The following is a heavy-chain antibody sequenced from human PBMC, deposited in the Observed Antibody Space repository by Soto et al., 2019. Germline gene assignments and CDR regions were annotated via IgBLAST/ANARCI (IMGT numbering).Heavy chain of an antibody. CDR1: GFTFSSYS. CDR2: ISSSRSYI. V-gene: IGHV3-21*01. D-gene: IGHD3-22*01. J-gene: IGHJ3*02. CDR3: ARGYHYYDSSGYDKWDAFDI. Sequence: EVQLVESGGGLVKPGGSLRLSCAASGFTFSSYSMNWVRQAPGKGLEWVSSISSSRSYIFYADSVKGRFTISRDNAKNSLYLQKNSLRAEDTAVYYCARGYHYYDSSGYDKWDAFDIWGQGTMVTVSS.